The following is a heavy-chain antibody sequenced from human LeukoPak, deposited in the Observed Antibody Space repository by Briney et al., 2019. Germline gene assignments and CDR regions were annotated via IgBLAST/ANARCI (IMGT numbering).Heavy chain of an antibody. Sequence: SETQSLSCTVSGGSITGNYWSWIRQPPGNGLEGIGYISYSGSTNSNPSLKSRVTMSVDTSKNQFSLKLSSVTAADTAVYYCASDRVGPEGSLDYWGQGTLVTVSS. J-gene: IGHJ4*02. V-gene: IGHV4-59*01. CDR3: ASDRVGPEGSLDY. CDR1: GGSITGNY. CDR2: ISYSGST. D-gene: IGHD1-26*01.